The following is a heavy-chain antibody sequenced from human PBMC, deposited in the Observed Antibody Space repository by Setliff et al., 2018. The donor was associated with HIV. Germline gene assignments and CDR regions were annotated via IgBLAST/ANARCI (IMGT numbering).Heavy chain of an antibody. CDR2: MSTDNGNT. Sequence: ASVKVSCKASGDTFRSYAISWVRQAPGQGLEWVGRMSTDNGNTNYAQKVQGRVTMTTDTGTRTAYMELRSLRSDDTAMYYCARMRGGHNIREGAFDIWGQGTMVTVSS. D-gene: IGHD1-20*01. CDR1: GDTFRSYA. J-gene: IGHJ3*02. V-gene: IGHV1-18*01. CDR3: ARMRGGHNIREGAFDI.